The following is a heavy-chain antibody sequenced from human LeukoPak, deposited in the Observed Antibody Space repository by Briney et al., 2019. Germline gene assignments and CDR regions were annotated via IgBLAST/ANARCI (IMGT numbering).Heavy chain of an antibody. CDR2: IYPGDSDT. J-gene: IGHJ5*02. Sequence: GESLKISCKGSGYSFTTYWLGWVRQMPGEGLEWMGIIYPGDSDTRYSPSFQGQVTISADKSISTAYLQWSSLKASDTAMYYCARLISGSSNWFDPWGQGTLVTVSS. CDR3: ARLISGSSNWFDP. D-gene: IGHD1-26*01. CDR1: GYSFTTYW. V-gene: IGHV5-51*01.